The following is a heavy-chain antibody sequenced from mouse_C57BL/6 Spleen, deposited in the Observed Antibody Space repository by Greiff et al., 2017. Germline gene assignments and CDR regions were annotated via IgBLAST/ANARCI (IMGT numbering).Heavy chain of an antibody. D-gene: IGHD2-3*01. Sequence: EVQLQQSGPELVKPGASVKIPCKASGYTFTDYNMDWVKQSHGKSLEWIGDINPNNGGTIYNQKFKGKATLTVDKSSSTAYMELRSLTSEDTAVYYCARSNGYSDWYFDVWGTGTTVTVSS. CDR3: ARSNGYSDWYFDV. CDR1: GYTFTDYN. CDR2: INPNNGGT. V-gene: IGHV1-18*01. J-gene: IGHJ1*03.